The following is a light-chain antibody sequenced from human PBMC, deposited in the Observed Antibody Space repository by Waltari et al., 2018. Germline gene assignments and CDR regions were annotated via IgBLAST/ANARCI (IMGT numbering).Light chain of an antibody. J-gene: IGKJ4*01. CDR3: QQYYSTPL. CDR2: AAS. CDR1: QGISNS. V-gene: IGKV1-NL1*01. Sequence: DFQMTKSPSSLSASVGDRVTTPCRASQGISNSLAWYQQKPGKAPKLLLYAASRLESGVPSRFSGSGSGTDYTLTISSLQPEDFATYYCQQYYSTPLFGGGTKVEIK.